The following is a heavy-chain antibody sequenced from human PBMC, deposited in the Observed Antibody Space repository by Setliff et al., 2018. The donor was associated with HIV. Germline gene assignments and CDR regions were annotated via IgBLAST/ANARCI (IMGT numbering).Heavy chain of an antibody. Sequence: SETLSLTCIVSGGSISGYYWSWIRQPAEKGLEWIGRIYSSGSINYNPSLKSRVTMSVDTSKNQFSLKLTSVTAADTAVYYCARDLPELTGRSFDPGGQGMLVTVSS. V-gene: IGHV4-4*07. CDR1: GGSISGYY. J-gene: IGHJ5*02. CDR3: ARDLPELTGRSFDP. D-gene: IGHD7-27*01. CDR2: IYSSGSI.